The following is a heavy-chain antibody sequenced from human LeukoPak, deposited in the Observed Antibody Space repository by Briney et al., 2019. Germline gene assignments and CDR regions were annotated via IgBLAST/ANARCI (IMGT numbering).Heavy chain of an antibody. V-gene: IGHV3-30*02. CDR2: IRYDGSNK. CDR1: GFTFSSYG. D-gene: IGHD3-9*01. CDR3: ARDNDLLRYFDWPLDY. J-gene: IGHJ4*02. Sequence: PGGSLRPSCAASGFTFSSYGMHWVRQAPGKGLEWVAFIRYDGSNKYYADSVRGRFTISRDNSKNTLYLQMNSLRAEDTAVYYCARDNDLLRYFDWPLDYWGQGTLVTVSS.